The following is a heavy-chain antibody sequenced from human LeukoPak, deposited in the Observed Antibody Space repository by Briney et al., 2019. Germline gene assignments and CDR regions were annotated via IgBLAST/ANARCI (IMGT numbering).Heavy chain of an antibody. CDR3: AKIYCSSSRCYLYYFDS. CDR1: EFTFSNFG. D-gene: IGHD2-2*01. Sequence: GRSLRLSCAASEFTFSNFGMHWVRQAPGKGLEWVAVISFDGTNKFYAESVKGRFTISRDNSKNTLYLQMNSLRAEDTAVYYCAKIYCSSSRCYLYYFDSWGQGTLVTVSS. V-gene: IGHV3-30*18. J-gene: IGHJ4*02. CDR2: ISFDGTNK.